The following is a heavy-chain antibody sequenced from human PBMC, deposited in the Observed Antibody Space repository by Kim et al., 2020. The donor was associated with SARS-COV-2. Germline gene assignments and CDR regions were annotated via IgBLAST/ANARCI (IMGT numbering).Heavy chain of an antibody. V-gene: IGHV4-34*01. CDR2: INHSGST. Sequence: SETLSLTCAVYGGSFSGYYWSWIRQPPGKGLEWIGEINHSGSTNYNPSLKSRVTISVDTSKNQFSLKLSCVTAADTAVYYCARGESLYDFWSGYSYGMDVWGQGTTVTVSS. D-gene: IGHD3-3*01. CDR3: ARGESLYDFWSGYSYGMDV. J-gene: IGHJ6*02. CDR1: GGSFSGYY.